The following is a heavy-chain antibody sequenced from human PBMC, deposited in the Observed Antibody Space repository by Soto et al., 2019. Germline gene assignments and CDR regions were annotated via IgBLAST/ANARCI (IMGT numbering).Heavy chain of an antibody. D-gene: IGHD6-13*01. V-gene: IGHV3-23*01. J-gene: IGHJ4*02. CDR3: ARGAAAGSRYYFEY. Sequence: EVQLLESGGGLVQPGGSLRLSCAASGFTFSSYAMSWVHQAPGKGLEWVSTITGSSGNTYYADSVMGRFTISRDNSKNTLYLQVNSLRAEDTAVYYCARGAAAGSRYYFEYWGQGTLATVSP. CDR2: ITGSSGNT. CDR1: GFTFSSYA.